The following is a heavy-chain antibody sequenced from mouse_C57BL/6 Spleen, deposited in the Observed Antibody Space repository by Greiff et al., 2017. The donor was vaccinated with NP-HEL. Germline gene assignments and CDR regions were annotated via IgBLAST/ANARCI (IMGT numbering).Heavy chain of an antibody. CDR1: GYAFSSYW. CDR3: ARSLYYYGSSWAY. CDR2: IYPGDGDT. J-gene: IGHJ3*01. V-gene: IGHV1-80*01. D-gene: IGHD1-1*01. Sequence: QVQLQQSGAELVKPGASVKISCKASGYAFSSYWMNWVKQRPGKGLEWIGQIYPGDGDTNYNGKFKGKATLNADKYSSTDYMQLSSLTSEDSAVYYCARSLYYYGSSWAYWGQGTLVTVSA.